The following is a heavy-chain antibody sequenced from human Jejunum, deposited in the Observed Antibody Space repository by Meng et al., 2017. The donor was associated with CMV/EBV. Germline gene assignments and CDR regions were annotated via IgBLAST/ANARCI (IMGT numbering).Heavy chain of an antibody. V-gene: IGHV3-66*01. CDR1: GFTVSDNY. J-gene: IGHJ4*02. CDR2: LYSGGAT. Sequence: RLSCAAAGFTVSDNYMSWVRQAPGKGLEWVTSLYSGGATYYTHSVVGRFTISRDNARASLYLQMNSLRVEDTAVYYCTGGLAADYWGQGTLVTVSS. D-gene: IGHD6-19*01. CDR3: TGGLAADY.